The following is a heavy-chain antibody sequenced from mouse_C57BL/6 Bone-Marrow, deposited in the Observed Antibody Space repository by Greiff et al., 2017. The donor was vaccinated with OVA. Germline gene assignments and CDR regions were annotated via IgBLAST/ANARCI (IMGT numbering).Heavy chain of an antibody. CDR2: ISDGGSYT. D-gene: IGHD2-3*01. V-gene: IGHV5-4*03. CDR3: AVDGYYWYFDV. Sequence: EVKLVESGGGLVKPGGSLKLSCAASGFTFSSYAMSWVRQTPEKRLEWVATISDGGSYTYYPDNVKGRFTISRDNAKNNLYLQMSHLKSEDTAMYYCAVDGYYWYFDVWGTGTTVTVSS. CDR1: GFTFSSYA. J-gene: IGHJ1*03.